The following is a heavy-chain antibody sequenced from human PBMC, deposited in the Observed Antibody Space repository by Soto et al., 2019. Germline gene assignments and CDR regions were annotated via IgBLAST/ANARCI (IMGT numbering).Heavy chain of an antibody. CDR3: ARRGSGSYYNNLFDY. CDR1: GFTFSSYS. CDR2: ISSSSTI. Sequence: PGGSLRLSCAASGFTFSSYSMNWVRQAPGKGLEWVSYISSSSTIYYADSVKGRFTISRDNAKNSLYLQMNSLRDEDTAVYYCARRGSGSYYNNLFDYWGQGTLVTVSS. D-gene: IGHD3-10*01. V-gene: IGHV3-48*02. J-gene: IGHJ4*02.